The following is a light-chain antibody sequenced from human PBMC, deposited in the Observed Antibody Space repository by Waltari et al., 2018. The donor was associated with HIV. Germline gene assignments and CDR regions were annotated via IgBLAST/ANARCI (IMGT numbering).Light chain of an antibody. Sequence: EIVMTQSPATLSVSPGERVTLSCRASQSITTKLAWYQQTPGQAPRLLLYGASTRAPGIPDRFSGSGSGTEFNLTISSLQSEDFAIYYCQQYNNWPPWTFGQGTKVEI. J-gene: IGKJ1*01. CDR3: QQYNNWPPWT. CDR2: GAS. V-gene: IGKV3-15*01. CDR1: QSITTK.